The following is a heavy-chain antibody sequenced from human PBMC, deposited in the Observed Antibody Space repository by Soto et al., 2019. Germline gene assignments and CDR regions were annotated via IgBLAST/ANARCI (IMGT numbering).Heavy chain of an antibody. Sequence: GGSLRLSCAASGFTFSSYAMHWVRQAPGKGLEWVAVISYDGSNKYYADSVKGRFTISRDNSKNTLYLQMNSLRAEDTAVYYCARSYDSSGYSWIGRVWYYYYGMDVWCQGTTVTVSS. D-gene: IGHD3-22*01. V-gene: IGHV3-30-3*01. CDR2: ISYDGSNK. J-gene: IGHJ6*02. CDR1: GFTFSSYA. CDR3: ARSYDSSGYSWIGRVWYYYYGMDV.